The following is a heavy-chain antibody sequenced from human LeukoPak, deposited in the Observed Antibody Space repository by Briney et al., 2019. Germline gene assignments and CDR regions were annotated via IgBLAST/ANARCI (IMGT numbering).Heavy chain of an antibody. D-gene: IGHD3-16*01. J-gene: IGHJ4*02. CDR1: GGSISSSSYY. CDR2: IYYSGST. Sequence: SGTLSLTCTVSGGSISSSSYYWGWIRQPPGKGLEWIGSIYYSGSTYYNPSLKSRVTISVDTSKNQFSLKLSSVTAADTAVYYCARVDFYDYVWGSYDYWGQGTLVTVSS. CDR3: ARVDFYDYVWGSYDY. V-gene: IGHV4-39*07.